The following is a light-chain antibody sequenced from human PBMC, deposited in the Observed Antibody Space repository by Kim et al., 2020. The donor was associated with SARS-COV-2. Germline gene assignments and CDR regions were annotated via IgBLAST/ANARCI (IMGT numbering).Light chain of an antibody. Sequence: EIVRTQSPATLSVSPGERATLSCWASQSVSDNLAWYQQKVGQAPRLLIYGASTRATGIPARFSGSGSGTDFTLTISSLQSEDIAVYYCQHYNNWPPETFGQGTKLEI. J-gene: IGKJ2*01. CDR1: QSVSDN. CDR2: GAS. V-gene: IGKV3D-15*01. CDR3: QHYNNWPPET.